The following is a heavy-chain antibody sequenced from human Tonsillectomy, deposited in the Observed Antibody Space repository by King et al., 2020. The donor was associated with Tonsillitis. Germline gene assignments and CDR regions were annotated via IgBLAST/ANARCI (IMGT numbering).Heavy chain of an antibody. Sequence: QLVQSGGGLVQPGGSLRLSCAVSGFTYSSHWAWVRQAPGEGLEWVANIKQDGGEQYYVDSVKGRFTISRDNAKNSLYLEMNSLRAEDTAVYYCASSVSGWGYWGQGTQVTVSS. J-gene: IGHJ4*02. V-gene: IGHV3-7*01. CDR1: GFTYSSHW. CDR3: ASSVSGWGY. D-gene: IGHD3-10*01. CDR2: IKQDGGEQ.